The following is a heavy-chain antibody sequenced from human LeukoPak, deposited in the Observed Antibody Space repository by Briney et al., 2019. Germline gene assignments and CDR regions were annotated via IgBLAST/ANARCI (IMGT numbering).Heavy chain of an antibody. Sequence: VASVKVSCKASGGTFSSYAISWVRQAPGQGLEWMGGIIPIFGTANYAQKFQGRVTITADESTSTAYMELSSLRAEDTAVYYCAIGNEYYFDYWGQGTLVTVSS. D-gene: IGHD3-10*01. CDR3: AIGNEYYFDY. CDR2: IIPIFGTA. CDR1: GGTFSSYA. V-gene: IGHV1-69*01. J-gene: IGHJ4*02.